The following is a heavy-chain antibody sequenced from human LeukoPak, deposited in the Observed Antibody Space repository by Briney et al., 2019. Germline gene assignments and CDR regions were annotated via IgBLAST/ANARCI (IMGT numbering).Heavy chain of an antibody. CDR2: IYYSGST. J-gene: IGHJ4*02. CDR1: GGSISSGGYY. D-gene: IGHD6-6*01. Sequence: SETLSLTCTVSGGSISSGGYYWSWIRQHLGKGLEWIGYIYYSGSTYYNPSLKSRVTISVDTSKNQFSLKLSSVTAADTAVYYCAGGKDSSSSTPFDYWGQGTLVTVSS. CDR3: AGGKDSSSSTPFDY. V-gene: IGHV4-31*03.